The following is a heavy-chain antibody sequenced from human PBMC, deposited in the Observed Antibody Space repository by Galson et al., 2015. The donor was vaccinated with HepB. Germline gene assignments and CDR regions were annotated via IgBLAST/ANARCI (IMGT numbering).Heavy chain of an antibody. Sequence: SLRLSCAASGFTFSSYSMNWVRQAPGKGLEWVSSISSSSSYIYYADSVKGRFTISRDNAKNSLYLQMNSLRAEDTAVYYCARDGSYYDSSGYPHDAFDIWGQGTMVTISS. J-gene: IGHJ3*02. CDR1: GFTFSSYS. D-gene: IGHD3-22*01. CDR2: ISSSSSYI. CDR3: ARDGSYYDSSGYPHDAFDI. V-gene: IGHV3-21*01.